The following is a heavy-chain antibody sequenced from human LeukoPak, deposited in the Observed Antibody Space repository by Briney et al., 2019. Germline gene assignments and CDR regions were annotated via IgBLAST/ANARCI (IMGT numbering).Heavy chain of an antibody. Sequence: SETLSLTCTVSGGSISSGSYYWSWIRQPAGKGLEWIGRIYTSGSTNYNPSLKSRVTISVDTSKNQFSLKLSSVTAADTAVYYCASTGYGDYHFDYWGQGTLVTVSS. CDR2: IYTSGST. J-gene: IGHJ4*02. CDR1: GGSISSGSYY. CDR3: ASTGYGDYHFDY. D-gene: IGHD4-17*01. V-gene: IGHV4-61*02.